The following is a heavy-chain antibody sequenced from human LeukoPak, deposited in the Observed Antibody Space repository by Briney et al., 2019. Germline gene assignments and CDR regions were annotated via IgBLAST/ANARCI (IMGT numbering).Heavy chain of an antibody. CDR3: ARLPITMVRGVMN. J-gene: IGHJ4*02. Sequence: LGESLKISCKGSGYSFTSYWIGWVRQMPGKGLEWMGIIYPGDSDTRYSPSFQGQVTISADKSISTAYLQWSSLKASDTAMYYCARLPITMVRGVMNWGQGTLVTVSS. D-gene: IGHD3-10*01. CDR1: GYSFTSYW. CDR2: IYPGDSDT. V-gene: IGHV5-51*01.